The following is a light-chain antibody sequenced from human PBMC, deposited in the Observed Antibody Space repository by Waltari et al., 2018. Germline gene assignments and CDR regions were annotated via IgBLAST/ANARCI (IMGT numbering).Light chain of an antibody. CDR1: QSVRSN. J-gene: IGKJ1*01. Sequence: EVVMTQSPATLSVSPGEGATVSGRASQSVRSNVAWYQQTLGQAPRLLIYGASTRAPGIPDRFSGSGSGTEFILTISSLQSEDFAVYYCQQYNNWPPWTFGQGTKVEIK. V-gene: IGKV3-15*01. CDR3: QQYNNWPPWT. CDR2: GAS.